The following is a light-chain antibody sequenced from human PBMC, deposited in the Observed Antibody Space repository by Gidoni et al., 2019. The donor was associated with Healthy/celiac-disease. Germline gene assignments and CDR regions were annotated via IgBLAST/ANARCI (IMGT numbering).Light chain of an antibody. Sequence: EIVLTQSPATLSLSPGERATLSSRTSQSVSSYLAWYQQKPGQAPRLPIYDASNRATGIPARFRGSGSGTDFTLTISSLDPEDFAVYYCQQRSNWRFGPGTKVDIK. CDR2: DAS. V-gene: IGKV3-11*01. CDR3: QQRSNWR. J-gene: IGKJ3*01. CDR1: QSVSSY.